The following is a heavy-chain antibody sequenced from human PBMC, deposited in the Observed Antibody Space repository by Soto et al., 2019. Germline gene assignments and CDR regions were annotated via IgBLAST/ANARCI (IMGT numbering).Heavy chain of an antibody. CDR1: GYTFTGYY. CDR2: INPNSGGT. CDR3: ARVRRFGEKGYYYGMDV. D-gene: IGHD3-10*01. J-gene: IGHJ6*02. V-gene: IGHV1-2*04. Sequence: QVQLVQSGAEVKKPGASVKVSCKASGYTFTGYYMHWVRQAPGQGLEWMGWINPNSGGTNYAQKFQGWVTMTRDTVISTAYMELSRLRSDDTAVYYCARVRRFGEKGYYYGMDVWGQGTTVTVSS.